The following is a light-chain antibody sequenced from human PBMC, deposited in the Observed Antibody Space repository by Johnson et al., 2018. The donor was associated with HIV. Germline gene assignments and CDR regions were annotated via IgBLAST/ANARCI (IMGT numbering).Light chain of an antibody. Sequence: QLVLTQPPSVSAAPGQKVTISCSGSTYNIGNNYVSWYQQLPGTAPTLLIYEKNKRPSGIPDRFSASKSGTSATLDITGLQTGDEADHYCGTWDSGLGAHYVCGTWTQVAGL. CDR1: TYNIGNNY. CDR2: EKN. CDR3: GTWDSGLGAHYV. V-gene: IGLV1-51*02. J-gene: IGLJ1*01.